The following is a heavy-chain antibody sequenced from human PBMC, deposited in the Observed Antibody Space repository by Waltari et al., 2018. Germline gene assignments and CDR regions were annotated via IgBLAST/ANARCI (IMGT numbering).Heavy chain of an antibody. Sequence: QVQLQQWGAGLLKPSETLSLTCAVYGGSFSGYYWSWIRQPPGKGLEWIGEIHHSGSTNYNPSLKRRVTISVETSKNPFSLKLGSVTGADTGVYFCARGRGGRRIVGVSFDHWGQGNLGTGSS. D-gene: IGHD1-26*01. J-gene: IGHJ4*03. CDR2: IHHSGST. CDR3: ARGRGGRRIVGVSFDH. V-gene: IGHV4-34*01. CDR1: GGSFSGYY.